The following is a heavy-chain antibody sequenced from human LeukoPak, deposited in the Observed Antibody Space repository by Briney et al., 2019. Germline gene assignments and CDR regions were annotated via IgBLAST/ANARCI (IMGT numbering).Heavy chain of an antibody. Sequence: PGGSLRLSCAASGFTFSSYGMHWVRQAPGKGLEWIGEINHSGSTNYNPSLKSRVTISVDTSKNQFSLKLSSVTAADTAVYYCARGRRYYDSSGYIDYWGQGTLVTVSS. CDR3: ARGRRYYDSSGYIDY. CDR1: GFTFSSYG. V-gene: IGHV4-34*01. J-gene: IGHJ4*02. CDR2: INHSGST. D-gene: IGHD3-22*01.